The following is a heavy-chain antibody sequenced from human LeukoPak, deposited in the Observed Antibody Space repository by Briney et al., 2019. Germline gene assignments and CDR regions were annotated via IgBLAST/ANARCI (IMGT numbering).Heavy chain of an antibody. Sequence: ASVKVSCKASGYTFTSYGISWVRQAPGQGLEWMGWISAYNGNTNYAQKLQGRVTMTTDTSTSAVYMELRSLRSDDTAVYYCARGSPPRRNYDSRGYYSYYFDYWGQGTLVTVSS. CDR2: ISAYNGNT. CDR3: ARGSPPRRNYDSRGYYSYYFDY. J-gene: IGHJ4*02. D-gene: IGHD3-22*01. CDR1: GYTFTSYG. V-gene: IGHV1-18*01.